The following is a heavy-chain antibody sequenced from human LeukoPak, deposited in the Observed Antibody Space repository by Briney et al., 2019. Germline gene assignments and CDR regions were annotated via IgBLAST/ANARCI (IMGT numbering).Heavy chain of an antibody. J-gene: IGHJ4*02. CDR1: GFSLSRYC. D-gene: IGHD3/OR15-3a*01. CDR3: ARDLDYYATDY. V-gene: IGHV3-7*01. CDR2: IGRGGGGN. Sequence: GGSLRLSCAASGFSLSRYCMSWVRQAPGQGLEWVANIGRGGGGNHYADSVKGRFTISRDNAKNSLYLQMNSLRADDTAVYYCARDLDYYATDYWGQGTLVTVSS.